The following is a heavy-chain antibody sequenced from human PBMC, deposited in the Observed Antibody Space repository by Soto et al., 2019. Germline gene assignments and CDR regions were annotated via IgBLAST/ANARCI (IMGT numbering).Heavy chain of an antibody. V-gene: IGHV3-21*01. J-gene: IGHJ6*02. Sequence: EVQLVESGGGLVKPGGSLRLSCAASGFTFSSYSMHWVRQAPGKGLEWVSSISSSSSYIYYSDSVTVRFTISRDNAKNSLYLQMNSLRAEDTDVYYWARGGMDVWGQGTTVTVSS. CDR1: GFTFSSYS. CDR3: ARGGMDV. CDR2: ISSSSSYI.